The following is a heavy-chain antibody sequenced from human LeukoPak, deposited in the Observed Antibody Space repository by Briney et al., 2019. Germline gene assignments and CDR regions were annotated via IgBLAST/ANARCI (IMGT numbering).Heavy chain of an antibody. Sequence: GSSVKVSCKASGGTFSSYAISWVRQAPGQGLEWMGRIIPIFGTANYAQKFQGRVTITTDESTSTAYMELSSLRSEDTAVYYCARGMAGSGWCIFDYWGQGTLVTVSS. CDR1: GGTFSSYA. CDR3: ARGMAGSGWCIFDY. D-gene: IGHD6-19*01. J-gene: IGHJ4*02. CDR2: IIPIFGTA. V-gene: IGHV1-69*05.